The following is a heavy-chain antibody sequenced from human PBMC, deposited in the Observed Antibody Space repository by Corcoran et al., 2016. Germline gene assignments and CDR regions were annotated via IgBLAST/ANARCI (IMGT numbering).Heavy chain of an antibody. D-gene: IGHD2-2*01. CDR2: ISSSGSTI. Sequence: QVQLVESGEGLVKTGGSLRLYCAASGFTFSDYYMSSIRQAPGKGLEWVSYISSSGSTIYYADAVKGRFTISMDNAKNSLYPQMNSLRAEDAAVYYCARGGSSAPRVGYWGQGTLVTVSS. CDR3: ARGGSSAPRVGY. CDR1: GFTFSDYY. V-gene: IGHV3-11*01. J-gene: IGHJ4*02.